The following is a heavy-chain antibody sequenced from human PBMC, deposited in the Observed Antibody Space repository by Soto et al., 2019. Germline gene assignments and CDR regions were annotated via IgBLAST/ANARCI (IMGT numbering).Heavy chain of an antibody. Sequence: GESLKSSCNGSGYTFTDYWIGWVRQLPGKGLEWMGIIYPGDSDTNYSPSFQGHVTISADKSISTAYLQWSSLKASDTAMYYCARHLPIYSSSPESYYYFYGMDVWGQGTTVTVS. J-gene: IGHJ6*02. CDR2: IYPGDSDT. CDR1: GYTFTDYW. V-gene: IGHV5-51*01. D-gene: IGHD6-13*01. CDR3: ARHLPIYSSSPESYYYFYGMDV.